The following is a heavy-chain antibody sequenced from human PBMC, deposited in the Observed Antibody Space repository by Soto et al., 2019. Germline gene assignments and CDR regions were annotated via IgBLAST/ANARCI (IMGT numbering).Heavy chain of an antibody. CDR3: ARDLGAPGRGSAVGYYYHYGMDV. J-gene: IGHJ6*02. Sequence: EVQLVESGGGLVQPGGSLRLSCAASEFTFSSYWMNWVRQAPGKGLEWVANIKEDGSEKYYVDSVKGRFTISRDNAKNSLYRKMNSLRGEDTAVYYCARDLGAPGRGSAVGYYYHYGMDVWGQGTTVTVSS. CDR2: IKEDGSEK. CDR1: EFTFSSYW. V-gene: IGHV3-7*05. D-gene: IGHD2-2*01.